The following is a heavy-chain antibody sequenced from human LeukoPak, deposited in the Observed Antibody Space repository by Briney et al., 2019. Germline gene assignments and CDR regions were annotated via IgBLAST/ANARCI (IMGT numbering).Heavy chain of an antibody. D-gene: IGHD1-14*01. CDR3: AKEGGLNPLGH. CDR2: ISGSGGTT. Sequence: ISGSGGTTYYADSVKGRFTISRDNAENSLYLQMNSLTVEDTAMYFCAKEGGLNPLGHWGQGTLVTVSS. V-gene: IGHV3-11*04. J-gene: IGHJ4*02.